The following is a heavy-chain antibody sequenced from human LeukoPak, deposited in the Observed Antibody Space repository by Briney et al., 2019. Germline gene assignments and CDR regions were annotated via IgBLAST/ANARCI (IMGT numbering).Heavy chain of an antibody. CDR1: GFTFSSYG. J-gene: IGHJ4*02. CDR2: IRYDGSNK. Sequence: GGSLRLSCAASGFTFSSYGMLWVRQAPGKGLGWVAFIRYDGSNKYYADSVKGRFTISRDNSKNTLYLQMNSLRAEDTAVYYCAKILRFLELDSYFDYWGQGTLVTVSS. D-gene: IGHD3-3*01. CDR3: AKILRFLELDSYFDY. V-gene: IGHV3-30*02.